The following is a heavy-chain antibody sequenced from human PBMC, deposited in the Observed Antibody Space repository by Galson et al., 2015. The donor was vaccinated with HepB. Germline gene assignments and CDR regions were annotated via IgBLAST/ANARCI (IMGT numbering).Heavy chain of an antibody. CDR1: GFTLRHYP. CDR2: LSYDGHNQ. D-gene: IGHD3-16*01. CDR3: ARGGSDEVLDH. V-gene: IGHV3-30-3*01. Sequence: SLRLSCAASGFTLRHYPMHWVRQAPGKGLEWVTFLSYDGHNQTCAVSVKDRFTISRDDSKDTLYLQMDRLRPDDTAVYYCARGGSDEVLDHWGQGTLVIVSS. J-gene: IGHJ4*02.